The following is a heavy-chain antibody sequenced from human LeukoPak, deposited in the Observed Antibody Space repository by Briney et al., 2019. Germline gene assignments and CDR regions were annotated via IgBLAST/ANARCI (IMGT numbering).Heavy chain of an antibody. J-gene: IGHJ6*03. CDR2: INHSGST. D-gene: IGHD3-22*01. V-gene: IGHV4-39*07. Sequence: SETLSLTCTVSGGSISSSSYYWGWIRQPPGKGLEWIGEINHSGSTNYNPSLKSRVTISVDTSKNQFSLKLSSVTAADTAVYYCARASQYYYDSSGYYRYYYYYYMDVWGKGTTVTVSS. CDR1: GGSISSSSYY. CDR3: ARASQYYYDSSGYYRYYYYYYMDV.